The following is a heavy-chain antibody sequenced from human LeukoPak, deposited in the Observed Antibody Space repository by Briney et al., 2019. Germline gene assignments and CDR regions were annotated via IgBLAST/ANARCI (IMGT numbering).Heavy chain of an antibody. CDR1: GGSFSGYY. Sequence: PSETLSLTCAVYGGSFSGYYWSWIRQPPGKGLEWIGEINHSGSTNYNPSLKSRVTISVDTSKNQFSLKLSSVTAADTAVYYCARFNYGSRARPPFDYWGQGTLVTVSS. V-gene: IGHV4-34*01. D-gene: IGHD3-22*01. CDR3: ARFNYGSRARPPFDY. J-gene: IGHJ4*02. CDR2: INHSGST.